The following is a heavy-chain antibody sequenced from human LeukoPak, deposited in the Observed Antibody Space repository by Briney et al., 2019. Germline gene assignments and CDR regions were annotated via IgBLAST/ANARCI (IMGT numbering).Heavy chain of an antibody. CDR3: AKYLFGSY. V-gene: IGHV4-59*01. J-gene: IGHJ4*02. D-gene: IGHD3-10*02. CDR2: IYNSGST. Sequence: PSETLSLTCTVSGGSISSYYWNWIRQPPGKGLEWIGYIYNSGSTNNNPSLKSRVTISVDTSKKQFSLKLSSVTAADTAVYYCAKYLFGSYWGQGTLVTVSS. CDR1: GGSISSYY.